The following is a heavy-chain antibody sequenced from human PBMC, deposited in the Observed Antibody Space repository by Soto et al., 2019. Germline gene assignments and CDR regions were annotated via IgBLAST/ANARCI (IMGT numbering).Heavy chain of an antibody. CDR1: GYTFTRNG. J-gene: IGHJ6*02. V-gene: IGHV1-18*01. CDR2: ISPNSGNI. D-gene: IGHD3-22*01. Sequence: QVHLVQSGAEVKKPGASVNVSCKTSGYTFTRNGISWVRQAPGQGLEWMGWISPNSGNIKYALKLLGRVIMTTDTSTSTAYMAPRALRSDDTAVYNFVKDRDSNSGPSRDVCGLGTTVTVSS. CDR3: VKDRDSNSGPSRDV.